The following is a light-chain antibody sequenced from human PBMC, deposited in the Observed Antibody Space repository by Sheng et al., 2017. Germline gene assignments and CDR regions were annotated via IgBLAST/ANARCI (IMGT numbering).Light chain of an antibody. V-gene: IGKV3D-20*02. Sequence: EIVLTQSPATLSLSPGERATLSCRASQSVSSSYLAWYQQKPGQAPRLLIYGASSRATGIPDRFSGSGSGTDFTLTISSLEPEDSAVYYCQQRTLWPRLTFGGGTKVEIK. CDR2: GAS. CDR1: QSVSSSY. CDR3: QQRTLWPRLT. J-gene: IGKJ4*01.